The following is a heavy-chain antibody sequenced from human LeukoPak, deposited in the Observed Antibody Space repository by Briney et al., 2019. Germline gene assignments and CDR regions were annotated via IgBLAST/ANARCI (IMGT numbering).Heavy chain of an antibody. V-gene: IGHV3-23*01. J-gene: IGHJ4*02. CDR2: ISGSGGST. Sequence: PGGSLRLSCAASGFTFSSYAMSWVRQAPGKGLEWVSAISGSGGSTYYADSVKGRFTISRDNSKNTLYLQMDSLRAEDTAVYYCARDRYYYDSSGYFVGYYWGQGTLVTVSS. CDR3: ARDRYYYDSSGYFVGYY. D-gene: IGHD3-22*01. CDR1: GFTFSSYA.